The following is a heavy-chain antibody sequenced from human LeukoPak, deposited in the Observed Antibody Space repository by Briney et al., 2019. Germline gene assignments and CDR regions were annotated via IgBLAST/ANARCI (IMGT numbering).Heavy chain of an antibody. J-gene: IGHJ4*02. D-gene: IGHD3-22*01. CDR3: ARSCAQVDSYYYDSSGCDDY. V-gene: IGHV3-21*01. CDR1: GFTFSSYS. CDR2: ISSSSSYI. Sequence: GGSLRLSCAAAGFTFSSYSMNWVRQAPGKGLEWVSSISSSSSYIYYAGSVKGRFTISRDNAKNSLYLQMNSLRAEDTAVYYCARSCAQVDSYYYDSSGCDDYWGQGTLVTVSS.